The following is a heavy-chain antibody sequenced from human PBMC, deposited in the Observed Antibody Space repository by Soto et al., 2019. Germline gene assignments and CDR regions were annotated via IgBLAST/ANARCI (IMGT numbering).Heavy chain of an antibody. V-gene: IGHV3-23*01. CDR1: GFTFSNYA. D-gene: IGHD3-9*01. Sequence: EVQLLESGGGLVQPGGSLRLSCAASGFTFSNYAMSWVRQAPGKGLEWVSAISNYGGSTYYADSVTGRFTICRDSSKNTLYLQMNSLRAEDTAVYYCAKHYDILTGYYTGYYYYYMDVWGKGTTVTVSS. J-gene: IGHJ6*03. CDR3: AKHYDILTGYYTGYYYYYMDV. CDR2: ISNYGGST.